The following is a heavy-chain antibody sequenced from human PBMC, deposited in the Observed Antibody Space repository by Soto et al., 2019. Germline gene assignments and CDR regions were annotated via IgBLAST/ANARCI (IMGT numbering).Heavy chain of an antibody. V-gene: IGHV1-18*04. D-gene: IGHD3-22*01. CDR3: ARDRRGGGATYYYDSSGSPRHWFDP. Sequence: ASVKVSCKASGYTFTSYGISWVRQAPGQGLEWMGWISAYNGNTNYAQKLQGRVTMTTDTSTSTAYMELRSRRSDDTAVYYCARDRRGGGATYYYDSSGSPRHWFDPWGQGTLVTVSS. J-gene: IGHJ5*02. CDR2: ISAYNGNT. CDR1: GYTFTSYG.